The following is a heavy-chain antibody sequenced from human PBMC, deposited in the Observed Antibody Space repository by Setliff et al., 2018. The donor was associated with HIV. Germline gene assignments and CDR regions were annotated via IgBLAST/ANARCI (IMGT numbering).Heavy chain of an antibody. CDR3: ARVLDGNHYDAFNL. CDR2: ISTSGAT. V-gene: IGHV4-61*09. CDR1: GGSISSGSYY. Sequence: SETLSLTCTVSGGSISSGSYYWNWIRQPAGKGLEWVGQISTSGATDYNSSLKSRVTISLDKSKNQFSLRLNSVTAADTAVYYCARVLDGNHYDAFNLWGQGTTVTVS. J-gene: IGHJ3*01. D-gene: IGHD1-26*01.